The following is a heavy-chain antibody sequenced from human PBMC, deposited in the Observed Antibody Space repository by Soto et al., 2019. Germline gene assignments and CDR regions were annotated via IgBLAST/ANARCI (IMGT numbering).Heavy chain of an antibody. CDR1: GFTFSSYA. CDR3: AREDELRGYSGYATVSYFDL. Sequence: QVQLVESGGGVVQPGRSLRLSCAASGFTFSSYAMHWVRQAPGKGLEWVAVISYDGSNKYYADSVKGRFTISRDNSKNTLYLQMNSLRAEDTAVYYCAREDELRGYSGYATVSYFDLWGRGTLVTVSS. V-gene: IGHV3-30-3*01. CDR2: ISYDGSNK. J-gene: IGHJ2*01. D-gene: IGHD5-12*01.